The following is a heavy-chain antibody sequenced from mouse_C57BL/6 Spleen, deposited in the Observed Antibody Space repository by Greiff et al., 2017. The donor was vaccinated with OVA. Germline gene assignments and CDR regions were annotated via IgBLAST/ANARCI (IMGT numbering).Heavy chain of an antibody. CDR1: GYAFSSYW. D-gene: IGHD2-5*01. J-gene: IGHJ4*01. V-gene: IGHV1-80*01. Sequence: VQLQQSGAELVKPGASVKISCKASGYAFSSYWMNWVKQRPGKGLEWIGQIYPGDGDTNYNGKFKGKATLTADKSSSTAYMQLSSLTSEDSAVYYCARSGYYSNYGAMDYWGQGTSVTVSS. CDR3: ARSGYYSNYGAMDY. CDR2: IYPGDGDT.